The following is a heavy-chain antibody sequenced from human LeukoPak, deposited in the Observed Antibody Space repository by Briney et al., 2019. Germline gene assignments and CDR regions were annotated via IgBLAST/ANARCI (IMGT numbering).Heavy chain of an antibody. CDR2: IYYSGST. CDR1: GGSISSGDYY. Sequence: SETLSLTCTVSGGSISSGDYYWSWIRQPPGKGLEWFGYIYYSGSTYYNPSLKSRVTISVDTSKNQFSLKLSSVTAADTAVYYCARVAYDSSGYYGGPFSYGMDVWGQGTTVTVSS. D-gene: IGHD3-22*01. J-gene: IGHJ6*02. V-gene: IGHV4-30-4*01. CDR3: ARVAYDSSGYYGGPFSYGMDV.